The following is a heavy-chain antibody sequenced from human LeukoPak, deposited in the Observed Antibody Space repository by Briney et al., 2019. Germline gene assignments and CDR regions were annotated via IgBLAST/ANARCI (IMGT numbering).Heavy chain of an antibody. J-gene: IGHJ6*03. CDR2: IRHDESRT. D-gene: IGHD2-21*01. CDR3: AKPVIPSSYQETYYMDV. V-gene: IGHV3-30*02. CDR1: GFIFSAYG. Sequence: GGSLRLSCAASGFIFSAYGMHWVRQAPGEGLEWVAYIRHDESRTFYADSVKGRFTISRDDSKNTLYLQMHILRAEDTALCYCAKPVIPSSYQETYYMDVWGKGTTVTVS.